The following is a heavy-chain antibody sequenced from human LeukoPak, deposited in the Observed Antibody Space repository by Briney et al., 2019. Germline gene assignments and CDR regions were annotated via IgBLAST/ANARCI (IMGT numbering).Heavy chain of an antibody. CDR2: ISGSGGST. D-gene: IGHD2-2*01. Sequence: GGSLRLSCAASGFTFSSYAMSWVRQAPGKGLEWVSAISGSGGSTYYADSVKGRFTISRDNSKNTLYLQMNSLRAEDTAVYYCARNKYCSSTSCYRGAEYFQHWGQGTLVTVSS. CDR1: GFTFSSYA. CDR3: ARNKYCSSTSCYRGAEYFQH. J-gene: IGHJ1*01. V-gene: IGHV3-23*01.